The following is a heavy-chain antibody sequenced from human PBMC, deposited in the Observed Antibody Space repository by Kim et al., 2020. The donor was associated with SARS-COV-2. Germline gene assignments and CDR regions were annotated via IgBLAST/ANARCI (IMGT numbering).Heavy chain of an antibody. D-gene: IGHD6-13*01. Sequence: SVKVSCKTSGGTFSSYTICWVRQAPGQGLEWLGRIVPFVDITNYAQKFQGRVTITANKSTNTAYMELSSLTSEDAAVYFCARDPGGLAAGTLDNWGQGALVIVSS. CDR3: ARDPGGLAAGTLDN. J-gene: IGHJ4*02. V-gene: IGHV1-69*04. CDR2: IVPFVDIT. CDR1: GGTFSSYT.